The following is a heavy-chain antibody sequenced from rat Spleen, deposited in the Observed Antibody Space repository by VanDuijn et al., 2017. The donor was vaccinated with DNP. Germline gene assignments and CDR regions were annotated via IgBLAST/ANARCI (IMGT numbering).Heavy chain of an antibody. J-gene: IGHJ2*01. CDR1: GFTFSNYG. D-gene: IGHD4-4*01. CDR3: ATLPWDYVGVRDA. Sequence: EVQLVESGGGLVQPGRSLKLSCAASGFTFSNYGMHWIRQAPTKGLEWVASISPSGGSTYYPDSVKGRFTISRDNAKSTLYLQMDSLRSEDTATYYCATLPWDYVGVRDAWGQGVMVTVSS. V-gene: IGHV5-19*01. CDR2: ISPSGGST.